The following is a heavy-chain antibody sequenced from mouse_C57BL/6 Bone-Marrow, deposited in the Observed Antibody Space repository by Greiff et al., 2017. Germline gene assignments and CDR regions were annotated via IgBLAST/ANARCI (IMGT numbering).Heavy chain of an antibody. CDR3: ARGRNDGYCLYFDY. V-gene: IGHV5-17*01. Sequence: EVMLVESGGGLVKPGGSLKLSCAASGFTFSDYGMHWVRQAPEKGLEWVANISSGSSTIYYADTVKGRFTISRDNAKNTLFMQVTSLRSEDTAMYYCARGRNDGYCLYFDYWGQGTTLTVSS. D-gene: IGHD2-3*01. J-gene: IGHJ2*01. CDR2: ISSGSSTI. CDR1: GFTFSDYG.